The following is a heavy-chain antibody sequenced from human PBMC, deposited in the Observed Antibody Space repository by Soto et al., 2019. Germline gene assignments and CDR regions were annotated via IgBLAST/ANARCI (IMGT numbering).Heavy chain of an antibody. CDR2: FIPMLGIA. D-gene: IGHD3-22*01. V-gene: IGHV1-69*02. J-gene: IGHJ4*02. CDR3: TSLYDDISGKFDY. CDR1: GDSFSRST. Sequence: QVQLVQSGAEVKRPGSSVKVSCKASGDSFSRSTFSWVRQAPGQGLEWMGRFIPMLGIANYAQTFQGRVTITADKSTSTAYMDLSSLRSEDTAVYYRTSLYDDISGKFDYWGQGTLVTVSS.